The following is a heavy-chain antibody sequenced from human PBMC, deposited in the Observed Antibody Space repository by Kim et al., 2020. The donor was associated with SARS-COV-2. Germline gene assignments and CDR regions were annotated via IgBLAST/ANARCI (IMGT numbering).Heavy chain of an antibody. CDR1: GGSFSGYY. CDR2: INHSGST. Sequence: SETLSLTCAVYGGSFSGYYWSWIRQPPGKGLEWIGEINHSGSTNYNPSLKSRVTISVDTSKNQFSLKLSSVTAADTAVYYCARGPYSSSWDGTRYWFDP. CDR3: ARGPYSSSWDGTRYWFDP. V-gene: IGHV4-34*01. J-gene: IGHJ5*02. D-gene: IGHD6-13*01.